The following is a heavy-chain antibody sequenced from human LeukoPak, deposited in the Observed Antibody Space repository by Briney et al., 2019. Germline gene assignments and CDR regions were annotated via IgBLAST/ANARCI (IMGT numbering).Heavy chain of an antibody. J-gene: IGHJ3*02. CDR2: INPNSGGT. CDR1: GYTFTGYY. D-gene: IGHD2-15*01. V-gene: IGHV1-2*02. Sequence: ASVKVSCKASGYTFTGYYMHCVRQAPGQGLEWMGWINPNSGGTNYAQTFQGRVTMTRDTSISTAYMELSRLRSEDTAVYYCARETPGGAFDIWGQGTMVTVSS. CDR3: ARETPGGAFDI.